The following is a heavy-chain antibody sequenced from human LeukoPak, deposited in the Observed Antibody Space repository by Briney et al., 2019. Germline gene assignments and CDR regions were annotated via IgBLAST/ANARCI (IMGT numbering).Heavy chain of an antibody. CDR3: ARSTVTHLSPFDY. J-gene: IGHJ4*02. Sequence: GGSLRPSCAASGFTFSSYSMNWVRQAPGKGLEWVSSISSSSSYIYYADSVKGRFTISRDNAKNSLYLQMNSLRAEDTAVYYCARSTVTHLSPFDYWGQGTLVTVSS. CDR2: ISSSSSYI. CDR1: GFTFSSYS. V-gene: IGHV3-21*01. D-gene: IGHD4-11*01.